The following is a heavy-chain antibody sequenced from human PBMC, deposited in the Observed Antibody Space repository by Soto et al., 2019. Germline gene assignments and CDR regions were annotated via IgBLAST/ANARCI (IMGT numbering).Heavy chain of an antibody. CDR2: ISSSSSYI. D-gene: IGHD3-22*01. J-gene: IGHJ3*02. CDR3: AREKIALNSFDI. CDR1: GFTFSTYS. Sequence: DVQLVESGGGLVKPGESLRLSCAASGFTFSTYSMNWVRQAPGKGLEWVSSISSSSSYIYYADSVKGRFTISRDNAKNSLYLQMNSLRAEDTAVYYCAREKIALNSFDIWGQGTMVTVSS. V-gene: IGHV3-21*01.